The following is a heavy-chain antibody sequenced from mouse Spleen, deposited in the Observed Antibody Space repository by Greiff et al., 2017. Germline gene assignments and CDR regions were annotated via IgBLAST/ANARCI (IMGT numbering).Heavy chain of an antibody. CDR3: AREGYYSNWYFDV. J-gene: IGHJ1*03. CDR2: ISDGGSYT. Sequence: EVQGVESGGGLVKPGGSLKLSCAASGFTFSSYAMSWVRQTPEKRLEWVATISDGGSYTYYPDNVKGRFTISRDNAKNNLYLQMSHLKSEDTAMYYCAREGYYSNWYFDVWGTGTTVTVSS. V-gene: IGHV5-4*01. CDR1: GFTFSSYA. D-gene: IGHD2-5*01.